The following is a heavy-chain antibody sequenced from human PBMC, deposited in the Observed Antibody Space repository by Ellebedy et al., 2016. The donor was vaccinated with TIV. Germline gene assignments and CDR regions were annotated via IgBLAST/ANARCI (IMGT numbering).Heavy chain of an antibody. V-gene: IGHV4-59*12. D-gene: IGHD2-2*01. Sequence: MPSETLSLTCTVSGGSISSYYWSRIRQPPGKGLEWIVYIYYSGSTNYNPSLKSRVSLSEDTSKKQFSLRLTSVTAADTAVYYCARGRPYLSDALDIWGQGTMVTVSS. CDR2: IYYSGST. CDR1: GGSISSYY. J-gene: IGHJ3*02. CDR3: ARGRPYLSDALDI.